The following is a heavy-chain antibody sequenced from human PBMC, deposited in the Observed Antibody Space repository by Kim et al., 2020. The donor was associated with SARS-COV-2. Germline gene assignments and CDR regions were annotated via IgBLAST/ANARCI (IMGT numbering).Heavy chain of an antibody. V-gene: IGHV3-21*01. CDR1: GFTVSSYS. Sequence: GGSLRLSCAASGFTVSSYSMNWVRQAPGKGLEWVSSISSSSSYIYYADSVKGRFTISRDNAKNSLYLQMNSLRAEDTAVYYCARWGETTVTTFDYWGQGTLVTVSS. D-gene: IGHD4-17*01. CDR2: ISSSSSYI. CDR3: ARWGETTVTTFDY. J-gene: IGHJ4*02.